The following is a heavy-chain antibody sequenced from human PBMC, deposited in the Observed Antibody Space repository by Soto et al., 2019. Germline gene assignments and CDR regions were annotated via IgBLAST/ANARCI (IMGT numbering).Heavy chain of an antibody. CDR1: GYTFTSYG. CDR2: ISAYNGNT. Sequence: GASVKVSCKASGYTFTSYGISWVRQAPGQGLEWMGWISAYNGNTNYAQKLQGRVTMTTDTSTSTAYMELRSLRSDDTAVYYCARDPTPPDYDFWSGYWSSYYYYGMDVWGRGTTVTVSS. CDR3: ARDPTPPDYDFWSGYWSSYYYYGMDV. D-gene: IGHD3-3*01. V-gene: IGHV1-18*04. J-gene: IGHJ6*02.